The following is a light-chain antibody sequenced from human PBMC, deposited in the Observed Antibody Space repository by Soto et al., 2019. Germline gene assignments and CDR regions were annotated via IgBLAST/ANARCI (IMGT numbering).Light chain of an antibody. CDR2: GAS. CDR1: QSVSSNY. V-gene: IGKV3-20*01. CDR3: QQYGSLFT. Sequence: EIVLTQSPGTLSLSPGERATLSCRASQSVSSNYLAWYQQKPGQAPRLLIYGASSRATGIPDRFSGSGSGTDFTLTISRLEPEDFAVYYCQQYGSLFTFGPGTKADIK. J-gene: IGKJ3*01.